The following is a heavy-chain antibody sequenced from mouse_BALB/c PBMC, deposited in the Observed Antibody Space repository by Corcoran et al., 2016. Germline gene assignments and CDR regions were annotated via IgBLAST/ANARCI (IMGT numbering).Heavy chain of an antibody. Sequence: EVQLQQSGAELMKPGSSVKLSCTASGFNIKDTYMHWGKQRPEQGLGWFGRIDPANGNTKYDPKFQGKATITADTSSNTAYLQLSSLTSEDTAVYYCARSFSGYFDYWGQGTTLTVSS. CDR2: IDPANGNT. CDR3: ARSFSGYFDY. CDR1: GFNIKDTY. J-gene: IGHJ2*01. V-gene: IGHV14-3*02. D-gene: IGHD3-1*01.